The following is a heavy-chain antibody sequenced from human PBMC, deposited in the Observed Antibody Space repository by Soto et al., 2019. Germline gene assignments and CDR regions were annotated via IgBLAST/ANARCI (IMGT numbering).Heavy chain of an antibody. CDR3: ARDQVPGLDAFDI. J-gene: IGHJ3*02. CDR2: VSKSGYT. Sequence: PGGSLRLSCVVSGFTFNNYGINWVRQAPGKGLEWVSSVSKSGYTYYSDSVKGRFTISRDNAKNSMYLQMNSLRAEDTAVYYCARDQVPGLDAFDIWGQGTMVTVSS. CDR1: GFTFNNYG. V-gene: IGHV3-21*01.